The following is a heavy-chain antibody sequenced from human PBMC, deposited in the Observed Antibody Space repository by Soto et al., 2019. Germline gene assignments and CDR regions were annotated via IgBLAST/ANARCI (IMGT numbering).Heavy chain of an antibody. D-gene: IGHD1-1*01. J-gene: IGHJ4*02. CDR2: TGISGRTT. Sequence: PGGSLRLSCAASGFSLTTYAMSWVRQAPGKGLEWVSTTGISGRTTYYADSVKGRFTVSRDDSKNTLDLQVSSLRAEDTAVYYCATVHNNSRSFHYWGQGTLVTVSS. V-gene: IGHV3-23*01. CDR1: GFSLTTYA. CDR3: ATVHNNSRSFHY.